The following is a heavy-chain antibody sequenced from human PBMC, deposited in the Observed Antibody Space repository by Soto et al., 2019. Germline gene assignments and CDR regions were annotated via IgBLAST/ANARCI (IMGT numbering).Heavy chain of an antibody. D-gene: IGHD6-13*01. J-gene: IGHJ6*02. V-gene: IGHV1-69*12. CDR3: ARVTAAAGEYYYYGMDV. Sequence: QVQLVQSGAEVKKPGSSVKVSCKASGGTFSSYAISWVRQAPGQGLEWMGGIIPIFGTANDAQKFQGRVTITADESTSTAYMELSSLRSEDTAVYYCARVTAAAGEYYYYGMDVWGQGTTVTVSS. CDR1: GGTFSSYA. CDR2: IIPIFGTA.